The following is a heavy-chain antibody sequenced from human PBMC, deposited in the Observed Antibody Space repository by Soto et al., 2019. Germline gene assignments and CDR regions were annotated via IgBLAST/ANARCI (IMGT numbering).Heavy chain of an antibody. CDR2: MSWNSGTI. D-gene: IGHD6-13*01. V-gene: IGHV3-9*01. Sequence: EVQLVESGGGLVQPGRSLRLSCAASGFTFDDYAMHWVRQAPGKGLEWVSGMSWNSGTIVYADSVKGRFTISRDNAKNSLYLQMNSLRGEDTALYYCAKDMRGGSSSSRDYYGLDVWGQGTTVTVSS. CDR3: AKDMRGGSSSSRDYYGLDV. CDR1: GFTFDDYA. J-gene: IGHJ6*02.